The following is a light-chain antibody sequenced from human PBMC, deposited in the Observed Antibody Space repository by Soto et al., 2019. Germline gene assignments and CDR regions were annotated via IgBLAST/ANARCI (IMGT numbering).Light chain of an antibody. Sequence: EVVLPQSPATLSVSPGDRATLSCRASQSVSRNLAWYQQKPGQAPRLLIYGASTRATGVPARFSGSWSATAFTISISSLQSEDVAVYYGQQYGDWPTETFGQGTKLEI. CDR3: QQYGDWPTET. J-gene: IGKJ2*01. V-gene: IGKV3-15*01. CDR1: QSVSRN. CDR2: GAS.